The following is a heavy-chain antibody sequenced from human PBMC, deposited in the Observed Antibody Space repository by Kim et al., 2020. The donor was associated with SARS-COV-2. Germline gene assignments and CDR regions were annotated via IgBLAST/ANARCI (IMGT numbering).Heavy chain of an antibody. J-gene: IGHJ4*02. V-gene: IGHV3-74*01. Sequence: GGSLRLSCAASGFTFSDYWMHWVRQAPGKGPVWVSRINSDGSSSIYADSVKGRFTMSRDNAKNTVYLQMNSLRAEDTAVYYCASYRNSWFWGQGTLVTVSS. CDR3: ASYRNSWF. CDR1: GFTFSDYW. CDR2: INSDGSSS. D-gene: IGHD1-26*01.